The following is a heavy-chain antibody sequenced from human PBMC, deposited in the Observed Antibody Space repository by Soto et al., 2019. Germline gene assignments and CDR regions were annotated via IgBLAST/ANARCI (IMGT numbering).Heavy chain of an antibody. CDR3: ARVPRYGGFNWYFDL. CDR2: ISSDGSNK. J-gene: IGHJ2*01. V-gene: IGHV3-30-3*01. Sequence: QVQLVESGGGVVQPGRSLRLSCAASGFTFSSYALLWVRQAPGKGLEWVAVISSDGSNKYHADSVKGRFTISRDNSKNTLYLQMNSLRPEDTAVYYCARVPRYGGFNWYFDLWGRGTLVIVTS. D-gene: IGHD4-17*01. CDR1: GFTFSSYA.